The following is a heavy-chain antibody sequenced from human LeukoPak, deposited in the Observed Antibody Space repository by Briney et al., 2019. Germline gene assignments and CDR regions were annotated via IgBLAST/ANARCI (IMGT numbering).Heavy chain of an antibody. CDR3: AKESWSAVTVPRPFDY. J-gene: IGHJ4*02. Sequence: AGSLRLSCAASGFTFSSNAMSWDRQAPGQGLEWVSAISGSGASTSYADSVKGRFTISRDNSKNTLYLQMNSLRAEDTAVYYCAKESWSAVTVPRPFDYWGQGTLVTVSS. D-gene: IGHD2-21*02. CDR2: ISGSGAST. V-gene: IGHV3-23*01. CDR1: GFTFSSNA.